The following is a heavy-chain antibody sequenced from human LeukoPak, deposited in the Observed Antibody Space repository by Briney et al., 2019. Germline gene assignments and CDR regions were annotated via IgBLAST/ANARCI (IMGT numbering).Heavy chain of an antibody. V-gene: IGHV4-31*03. Sequence: SETLSLTCTVSGGSISSGGYSWRWIRQHPGKGLEWIGYIYYSGTTYYNPYLRSRLTISVDTSKNQFSLRLSSVTAADTAVYYCARFGPPNCSGGSCLFDYWGQGTLVTVSS. J-gene: IGHJ4*02. D-gene: IGHD2-15*01. CDR1: GGSISSGGYS. CDR3: ARFGPPNCSGGSCLFDY. CDR2: IYYSGTT.